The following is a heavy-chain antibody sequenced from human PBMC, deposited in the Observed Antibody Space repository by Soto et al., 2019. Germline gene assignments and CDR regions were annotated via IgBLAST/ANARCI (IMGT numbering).Heavy chain of an antibody. V-gene: IGHV4-34*01. CDR2: INHSGST. Sequence: SETLSLTCAAYGGSFSGYYWSWIRQPPGKGLEWIGEINHSGSTNYNPSLKSRVTISVDTSKNQFSLKLSSVTAADTAVYYCARGTTFGARWFDPWGQGTLVTVPQ. CDR3: ARGTTFGARWFDP. CDR1: GGSFSGYY. D-gene: IGHD3-10*02. J-gene: IGHJ5*02.